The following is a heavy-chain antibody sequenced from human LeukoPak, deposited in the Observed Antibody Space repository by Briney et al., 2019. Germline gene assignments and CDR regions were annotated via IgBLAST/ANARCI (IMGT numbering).Heavy chain of an antibody. CDR1: GGSISSDY. D-gene: IGHD1-26*01. CDR2: IYYSGST. V-gene: IGHV4-59*01. CDR3: ARGTMGATHFDY. J-gene: IGHJ4*02. Sequence: SETLSLTCTVSGGSISSDYWNWIWQPPGKGLEWIGYIYYSGSTNYNVSLKSRVTISVETSKKQFSLRLSSVTAADTAVYYCARGTMGATHFDYWGQGTPVTVSS.